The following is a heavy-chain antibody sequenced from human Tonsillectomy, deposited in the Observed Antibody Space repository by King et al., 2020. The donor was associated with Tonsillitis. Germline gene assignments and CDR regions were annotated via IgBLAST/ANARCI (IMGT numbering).Heavy chain of an antibody. V-gene: IGHV3-74*01. CDR2: INSDGSST. CDR1: GFTFSSYW. D-gene: IGHD1-7*01. Sequence: VQLVESGGGLVQPGGSLRLSCAASGFTFSSYWMHWVRQAPGKGLVWVSRINSDGSSTSYADSVKGRFTISRENAKNTLYLQMNSLRAEDTAVYYCARVVNWNYDWFDPWGQGTLVTVSS. CDR3: ARVVNWNYDWFDP. J-gene: IGHJ5*02.